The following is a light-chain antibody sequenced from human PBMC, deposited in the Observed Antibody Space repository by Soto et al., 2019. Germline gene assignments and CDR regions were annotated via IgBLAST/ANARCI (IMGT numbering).Light chain of an antibody. V-gene: IGKV3-20*01. CDR2: GAS. CDR3: QQFGDSPPAFT. CDR1: RSVSSRY. Sequence: ERMLTQSPGTLSLSPGERATLSCRASRSVSSRYISWYQQKPGQAPRLLIYGASIRATGIPDRFSGSGSGTDFTLAISRLEAEDFAVYYCQQFGDSPPAFTFGQGTKLEI. J-gene: IGKJ2*01.